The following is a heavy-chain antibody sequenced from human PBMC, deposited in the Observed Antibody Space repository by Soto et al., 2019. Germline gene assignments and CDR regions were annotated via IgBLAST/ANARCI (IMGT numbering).Heavy chain of an antibody. D-gene: IGHD2-15*01. Sequence: QVQLVESGGGVVQPGRSLRLSCAASGFTFSSYGMHWVRQAPGKGLEWVAVICYDGSNKYYADSVKGRFNISRDNSKNTLYLQMNSLRAEDTAVYYRARDPVVHYGMDVWGQGTTVTVSS. CDR2: ICYDGSNK. CDR3: ARDPVVHYGMDV. J-gene: IGHJ6*02. CDR1: GFTFSSYG. V-gene: IGHV3-33*01.